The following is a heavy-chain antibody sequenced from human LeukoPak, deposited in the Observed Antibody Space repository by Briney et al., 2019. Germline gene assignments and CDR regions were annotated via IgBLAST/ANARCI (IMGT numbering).Heavy chain of an antibody. CDR2: MNPNSGNT. CDR3: AREENSSGWYLVGPNFDY. V-gene: IGHV1-8*01. J-gene: IGHJ4*02. D-gene: IGHD6-19*01. Sequence: ASVKVSCKASGYTFTSYDINWVRQATGQGLEWMGWMNPNSGNTGYAQKFQGRVTMTRNASISTAYMELSSLRSDDTAVYYCAREENSSGWYLVGPNFDYWGQGTLVTVSS. CDR1: GYTFTSYD.